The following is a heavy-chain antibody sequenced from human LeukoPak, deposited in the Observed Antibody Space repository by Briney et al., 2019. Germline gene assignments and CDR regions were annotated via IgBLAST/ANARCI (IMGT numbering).Heavy chain of an antibody. J-gene: IGHJ4*02. CDR1: GGSFTNYY. Sequence: PSETLSLTCAVYGGSFTNYYWSWIRQPPGKGLEWIGEINHSGSSKYNPSLKSRVTISVDTSKNYFSLNLTSVTAADTAIYYCARHIYGDHEGGFFDSWGQGTQVTVSS. V-gene: IGHV4-34*01. D-gene: IGHD4-17*01. CDR2: INHSGSS. CDR3: ARHIYGDHEGGFFDS.